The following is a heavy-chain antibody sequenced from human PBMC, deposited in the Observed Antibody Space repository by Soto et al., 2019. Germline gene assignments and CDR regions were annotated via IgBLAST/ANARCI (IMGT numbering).Heavy chain of an antibody. Sequence: ASVKVSCKASGYTFTSYGISWVRQAPGQGLEWMGWISAYNGNTNYAQKLQGRVTMTTDTSTSTAYMELRSLRSDDTAAYYCARDFVFWAPAETTAAAGTRVYIDYWG. CDR2: ISAYNGNT. V-gene: IGHV1-18*01. CDR1: GYTFTSYG. J-gene: IGHJ4*01. D-gene: IGHD6-13*01. CDR3: ARDFVFWAPAETTAAAGTRVYIDY.